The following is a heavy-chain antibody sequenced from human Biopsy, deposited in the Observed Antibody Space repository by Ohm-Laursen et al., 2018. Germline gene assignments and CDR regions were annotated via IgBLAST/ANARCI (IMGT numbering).Heavy chain of an antibody. Sequence: SHTLSLTSAVSGVSINTGGSYRTCIRQHPGTGLDWIGYIHYSGNTLYNPSLKSRLTISVDTSRNQFSLKLTSVTAADTALYYCTRAGGGKIYGLWGQGTLVTVSS. CDR1: GVSINTGGSY. CDR2: IHYSGNT. D-gene: IGHD3-16*01. CDR3: TRAGGGKIYGL. J-gene: IGHJ4*02. V-gene: IGHV4-31*11.